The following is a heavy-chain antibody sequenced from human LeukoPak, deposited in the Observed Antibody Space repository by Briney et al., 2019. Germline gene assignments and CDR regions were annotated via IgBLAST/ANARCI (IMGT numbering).Heavy chain of an antibody. J-gene: IGHJ4*02. V-gene: IGHV4-34*01. CDR2: INHSGST. D-gene: IGHD5-18*01. Sequence: PSETLSLTCAVYGGSFSGYYWSSIRQPPGKGREWIGEINHSGSTNYNPSLKSRVTISVDTSKNQFSLKLSSVTGADTAVYYCARKGRQLWLSFDYWGQGTLVTVSS. CDR3: ARKGRQLWLSFDY. CDR1: GGSFSGYY.